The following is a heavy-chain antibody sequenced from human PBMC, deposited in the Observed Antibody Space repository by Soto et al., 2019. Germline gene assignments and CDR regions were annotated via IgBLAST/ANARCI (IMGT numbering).Heavy chain of an antibody. CDR2: ISYDGSNK. CDR1: GFTFSSYG. CDR3: AKDRDILTGPDY. D-gene: IGHD3-9*01. V-gene: IGHV3-30*18. J-gene: IGHJ4*02. Sequence: GGSLRLSCAASGFTFSSYGMHWVRQAPGKGLEWVAVISYDGSNKYYADSVKGRFTISRDNSKNTLYLQMNSLRAEDTAVYYCAKDRDILTGPDYWGQGTLVTVSS.